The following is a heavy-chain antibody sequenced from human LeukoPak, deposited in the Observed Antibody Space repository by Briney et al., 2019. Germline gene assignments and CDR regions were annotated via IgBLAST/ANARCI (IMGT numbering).Heavy chain of an antibody. CDR3: ARLLSGTLDY. CDR1: GFSFSSYA. J-gene: IGHJ4*02. V-gene: IGHV3-21*01. CDR2: ISSSSSYI. D-gene: IGHD1-26*01. Sequence: GGSLTLSCAASGFSFSSYAMNWVRQAPAKGLDWVSSISSSSSYIYYADSVKGRFTISRDNAKNSLYLQMNSLRAEDTAVYYCARLLSGTLDYWGQGTLVTVSS.